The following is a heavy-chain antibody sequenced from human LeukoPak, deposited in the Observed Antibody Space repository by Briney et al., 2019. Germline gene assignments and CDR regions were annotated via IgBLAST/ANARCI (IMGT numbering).Heavy chain of an antibody. J-gene: IGHJ4*02. Sequence: ASVKVSCKTSGYSFTSYNLHWVRQAPGQGLEWMGWISAYNGNTNYAQKLQGRVTMTTDTSTSTAYMELRSLRSDDTAVYYCARGIVGAGFELDYWGQGTLVTVSS. CDR3: ARGIVGAGFELDY. V-gene: IGHV1-18*04. CDR2: ISAYNGNT. D-gene: IGHD1-26*01. CDR1: GYSFTSYN.